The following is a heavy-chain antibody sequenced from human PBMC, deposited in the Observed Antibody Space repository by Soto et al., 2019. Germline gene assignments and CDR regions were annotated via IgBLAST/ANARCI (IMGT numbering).Heavy chain of an antibody. Sequence: QVQLQETGPGLVKPSETLSLTCSVSGGSIINYYWSWIRQPPGKGLEWIGYIYYTGTTRYNPSLKSRVTISLDPSKKQFSLKLSSVTAADTAVYYCAGGYSGYSGFDYWGRGTLVTVSS. J-gene: IGHJ4*02. CDR2: IYYTGTT. D-gene: IGHD5-12*01. CDR3: AGGYSGYSGFDY. CDR1: GGSIINYY. V-gene: IGHV4-59*01.